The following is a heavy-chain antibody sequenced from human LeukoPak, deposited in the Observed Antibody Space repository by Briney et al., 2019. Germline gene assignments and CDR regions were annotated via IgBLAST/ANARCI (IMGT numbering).Heavy chain of an antibody. J-gene: IGHJ3*02. CDR2: IYPGDSDT. CDR1: EYGFSSYW. CDR3: ARRTHLDAFDI. D-gene: IGHD1-1*01. V-gene: IGHV5-51*01. Sequence: GESLKISCKGSEYGFSSYWIGWVRQMPGEGLEWMGVIYPGDSDTSYSPSFQGQITISADRSISTAYLQWSSLKASDTAVYYCARRTHLDAFDIWGQGTMVTVSS.